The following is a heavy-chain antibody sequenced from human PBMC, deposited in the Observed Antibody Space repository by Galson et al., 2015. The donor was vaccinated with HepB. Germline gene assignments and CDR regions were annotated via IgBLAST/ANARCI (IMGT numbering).Heavy chain of an antibody. CDR1: GFTFSSYS. V-gene: IGHV3-21*01. D-gene: IGHD5-24*01. CDR2: ISSSSSYI. Sequence: SLRLSCAASGFTFSSYSMNWVRQAPGKGLEWVSSISSSSSYIYYADSVKGRFTISRDNAKNSLYLQMNSLRAEDTAVYYCARSRRQRWLLKNGNYDAFDIWGQGTMVTVST. CDR3: ARSRRQRWLLKNGNYDAFDI. J-gene: IGHJ3*02.